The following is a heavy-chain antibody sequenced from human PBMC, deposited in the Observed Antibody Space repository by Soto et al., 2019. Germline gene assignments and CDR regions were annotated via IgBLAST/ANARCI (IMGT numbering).Heavy chain of an antibody. CDR2: IYYSGST. CDR3: ARGDDYGDYGNFDY. CDR1: GGSISSGGYY. V-gene: IGHV4-31*03. J-gene: IGHJ4*02. Sequence: SETLSLTCTVSGGSISSGGYYWSWIRQHPGKGLEWIGYIYYSGSTYYNPSLKSRVTISVDTSKNQFSLKLSSVTAADTAVYYCARGDDYGDYGNFDYWGQGTLVTVS. D-gene: IGHD4-17*01.